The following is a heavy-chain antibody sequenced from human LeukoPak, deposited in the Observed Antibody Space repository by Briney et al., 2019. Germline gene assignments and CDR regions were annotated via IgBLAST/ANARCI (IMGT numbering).Heavy chain of an antibody. CDR1: GFTFSSYA. J-gene: IGHJ6*02. Sequence: GGSLRLSCAASGFTFSSYAMHWVRQAPGKGLEWVAVISYDGSNKYYADSVKGRFTISRDNSKNTLYLQMNSLRAEDTAVYYCARASSTSRLYYYGMGVWGQGTTVTVSS. V-gene: IGHV3-30-3*01. CDR2: ISYDGSNK. D-gene: IGHD2-2*01. CDR3: ARASSTSRLYYYGMGV.